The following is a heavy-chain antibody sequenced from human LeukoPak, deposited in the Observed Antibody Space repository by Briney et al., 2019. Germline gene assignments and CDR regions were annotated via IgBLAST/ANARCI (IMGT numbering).Heavy chain of an antibody. D-gene: IGHD5-18*01. CDR1: GFTFDDYA. CDR2: ISWNSGSI. Sequence: GGSLRLSCAASGFTFDDYAMPWVRQAPGKGLEWVSGISWNSGSIGYADSVKGRFTISRDNAKNSLYLQMNSLRAEDTALYYCAKDMSPGLVVSYGSSYGYDYWGQGTLVTVSS. J-gene: IGHJ4*02. CDR3: AKDMSPGLVVSYGSSYGYDY. V-gene: IGHV3-9*01.